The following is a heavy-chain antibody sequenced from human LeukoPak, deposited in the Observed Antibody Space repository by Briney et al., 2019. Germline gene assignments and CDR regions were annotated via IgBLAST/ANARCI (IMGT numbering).Heavy chain of an antibody. J-gene: IGHJ3*02. CDR3: AREGQPGYSSGWYVGAFDI. Sequence: ASVKVSCKASGYTFTSYYMHWVRQAPGQGLEWMGRIIPILGIANYAQKFQGRVTITADKSTSTAYMELSSLRSEDTAVYYCAREGQPGYSSGWYVGAFDIWGQGTMVTVSS. V-gene: IGHV1-69*04. CDR2: IIPILGIA. CDR1: GYTFTSYY. D-gene: IGHD6-19*01.